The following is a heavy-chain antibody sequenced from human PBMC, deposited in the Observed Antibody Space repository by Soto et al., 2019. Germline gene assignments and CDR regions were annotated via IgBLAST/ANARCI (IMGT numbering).Heavy chain of an antibody. D-gene: IGHD3-10*01. CDR1: GYTFTSYG. V-gene: IGHV1-18*01. J-gene: IGHJ6*02. Sequence: ASVKVSCKASGYTFTSYGISWVRQAPGQGLEWMGWISAYNGNTNYAQKLQGRVTMTTDTSTSTAYMELRSLRSDDTAVYYCARVGEFYYGSGSYYNAHYYYGMDVWGQGTTVTVSS. CDR3: ARVGEFYYGSGSYYNAHYYYGMDV. CDR2: ISAYNGNT.